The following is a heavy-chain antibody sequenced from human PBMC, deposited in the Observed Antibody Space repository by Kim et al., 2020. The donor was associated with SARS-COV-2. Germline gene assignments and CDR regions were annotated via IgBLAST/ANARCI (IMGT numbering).Heavy chain of an antibody. CDR1: GFTFSSYA. Sequence: GGSLRLSCAASGFTFSSYAMSWVRQAPGKGLEWVSAISGSGGSTYYADSVKGRFTISRDNSKNTLYLQMNSLRAEDTAVYYCAKDFGGHIVVVITFSDYWGQGTLVTVSS. V-gene: IGHV3-23*01. D-gene: IGHD3-22*01. CDR2: ISGSGGST. CDR3: AKDFGGHIVVVITFSDY. J-gene: IGHJ4*02.